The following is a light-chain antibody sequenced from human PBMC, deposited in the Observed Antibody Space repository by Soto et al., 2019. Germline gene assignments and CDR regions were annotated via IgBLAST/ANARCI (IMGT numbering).Light chain of an antibody. Sequence: DIQMTQSPSSLSASVGDRVTITCRASHSITTYLNWYQQKPGKAPKLLISAAANLESVVPSRFSDSGSGTDFTLSITSLQPEDFATYYCQQSYSTPQTFGQGTKLEI. J-gene: IGKJ2*01. V-gene: IGKV1-39*01. CDR3: QQSYSTPQT. CDR1: HSITTY. CDR2: AAA.